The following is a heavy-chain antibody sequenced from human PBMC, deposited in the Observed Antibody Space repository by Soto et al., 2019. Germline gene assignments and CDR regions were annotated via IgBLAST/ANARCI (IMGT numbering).Heavy chain of an antibody. Sequence: QVPLVESGGGVVQPGRSLRLSCAASGFTFSSYGMHWVRQAPGKGLEWVAVISYDGSNKYYADSVKGRFTISRDNSKHTLYLQMNSLRAEDTAVYYCANTAPSVWFGEFFDYYGMDVWGQGTTVTVSS. D-gene: IGHD3-10*01. V-gene: IGHV3-30*18. CDR3: ANTAPSVWFGEFFDYYGMDV. CDR2: ISYDGSNK. J-gene: IGHJ6*02. CDR1: GFTFSSYG.